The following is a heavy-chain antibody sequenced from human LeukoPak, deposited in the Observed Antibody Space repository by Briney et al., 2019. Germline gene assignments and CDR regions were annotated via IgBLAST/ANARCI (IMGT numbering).Heavy chain of an antibody. D-gene: IGHD6-6*01. J-gene: IGHJ6*03. V-gene: IGHV3-7*01. CDR1: GFTFSSYW. CDR3: ARWQLVLYYYYYMDV. CDR2: IKQDGSEK. Sequence: GGSLRLSCAASGFTFSSYWMSWVRQAPGKGLEWVANIKQDGSEKYYVDSVKGRFTISRDNAKNSLYLQMNSLRAEDTAAYYCARWQLVLYYYYYMDVWGRGTTVTVSS.